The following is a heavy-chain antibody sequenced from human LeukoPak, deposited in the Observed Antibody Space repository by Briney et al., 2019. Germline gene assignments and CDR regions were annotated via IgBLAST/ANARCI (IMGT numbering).Heavy chain of an antibody. D-gene: IGHD6-19*01. J-gene: IGHJ1*01. CDR2: IYYSGTT. CDR3: VRHAPDSSGWYVYFQH. Sequence: SETLSLTCTVSGGSISSSSYSWGWLRQPPGKGLEWIASIYYSGTTYYNPSLKSRVTISVDTSKNQFSLKLSSVTAADTAVYYCVRHAPDSSGWYVYFQHWGQGTLVTVSS. V-gene: IGHV4-39*01. CDR1: GGSISSSSYS.